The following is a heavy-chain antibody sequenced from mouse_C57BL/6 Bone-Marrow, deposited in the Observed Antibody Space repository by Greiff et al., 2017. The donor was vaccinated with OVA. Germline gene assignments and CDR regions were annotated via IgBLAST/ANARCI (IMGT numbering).Heavy chain of an antibody. CDR1: GFTFSSYA. V-gene: IGHV5-4*01. CDR2: ISDGGSYT. Sequence: EVQLVESGGGLVKPGGSLKLSCAASGFTFSSYAMSWVRQTPEKRLEWVATISDGGSYTYYPDNVKGRFTISRDNAKNNLYLQMSHLKSEDTAMYYCARDPMVTTLYWYFDVWGTGTTVTVSS. D-gene: IGHD2-3*01. J-gene: IGHJ1*03. CDR3: ARDPMVTTLYWYFDV.